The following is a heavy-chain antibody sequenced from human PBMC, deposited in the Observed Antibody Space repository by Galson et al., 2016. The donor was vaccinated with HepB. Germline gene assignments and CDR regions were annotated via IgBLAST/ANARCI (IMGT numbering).Heavy chain of an antibody. J-gene: IGHJ1*01. D-gene: IGHD3-3*01. CDR3: ARDLRSPVDH. CDR2: VYLGGST. Sequence: SETLSLTCGVSGASISSSSWWSWVRQTPGQGLEWIGEVYLGGSTNYNPSLRSRATISLDKSRSQFSLNLTSVTAADTAMYYCARDLRSPVDHWGQGTLVTVSS. V-gene: IGHV4-4*02. CDR1: GASISSSSW.